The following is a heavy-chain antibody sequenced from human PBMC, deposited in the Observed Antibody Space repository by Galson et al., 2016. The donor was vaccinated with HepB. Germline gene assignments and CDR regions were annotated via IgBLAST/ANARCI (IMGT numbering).Heavy chain of an antibody. D-gene: IGHD4-23*01. J-gene: IGHJ3*02. V-gene: IGHV3-74*01. CDR3: VSPLHNDGNSGMAFDI. CDR2: ISGDASGT. CDR1: RFTFSSYW. Sequence: SLRLSCADSRFTFSSYWMHWVRQVPGKGPVWVSVISGDASGTRYADSVEGRFTISRDNTKNTLYLQMNSLRADDTAVYYRVSPLHNDGNSGMAFDIWGQGTMVTVSS.